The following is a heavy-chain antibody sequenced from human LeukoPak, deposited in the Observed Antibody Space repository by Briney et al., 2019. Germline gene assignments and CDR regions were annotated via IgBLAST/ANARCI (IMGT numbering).Heavy chain of an antibody. V-gene: IGHV3-23*01. CDR1: GFTVSSNY. D-gene: IGHD3-22*01. J-gene: IGHJ4*02. CDR2: ISGSGGST. CDR3: AGAGHYYDSSYDY. Sequence: GGSLRLSCAAPGFTVSSNYMSWVRQAPGKGLEWVSAISGSGGSTYYADSVKGRFTISRDNSKNTLYLQMNSLRAEDTAVYYCAGAGHYYDSSYDYWGQGTLVTVSS.